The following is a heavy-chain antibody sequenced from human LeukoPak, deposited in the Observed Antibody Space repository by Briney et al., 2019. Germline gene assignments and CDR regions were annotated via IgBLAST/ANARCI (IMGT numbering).Heavy chain of an antibody. CDR2: IYYSGST. V-gene: IGHV4-59*08. Sequence: SETLSLTCTVSGGSISSYYWSWIRQPPGKGLEWIGYIYYSGSTNYNPSLKSRVTISVDTSKNQFSLKLSSVTAADTAVYYCAVGGGTDAFDIWGQGTMVTVSS. CDR1: GGSISSYY. J-gene: IGHJ3*02. CDR3: AVGGGTDAFDI. D-gene: IGHD3-16*01.